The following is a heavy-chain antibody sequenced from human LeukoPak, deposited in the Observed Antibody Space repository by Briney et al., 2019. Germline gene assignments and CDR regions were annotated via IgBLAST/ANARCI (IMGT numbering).Heavy chain of an antibody. D-gene: IGHD6-13*01. CDR1: RVTFSSYS. J-gene: IGHJ4*02. Sequence: TGGSLRLSCAGSRVTFSSYSMNWLRQAPGKGLEWVSFISSGSNDIYYADSVKGRFTISRDNAKNSLYLEMNSLRAEDTAVYYCARSIGAAYFDNWGQGTLVTVSS. CDR2: ISSGSNDI. CDR3: ARSIGAAYFDN. V-gene: IGHV3-21*01.